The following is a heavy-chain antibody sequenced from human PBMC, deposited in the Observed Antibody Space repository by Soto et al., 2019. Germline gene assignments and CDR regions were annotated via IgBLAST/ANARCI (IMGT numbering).Heavy chain of an antibody. J-gene: IGHJ4*02. D-gene: IGHD1-1*01. CDR2: ISAYNGNT. V-gene: IGHV1-18*01. Sequence: QVQLVQSGAEVKTPGASVQVSCKASGYTFTTYGISWVRQAPGQGLEGMGWISAYNGNTNYAQKLQGRVTMTTDTSTSTAYMELRSLRSDDTGVYYCEKTDDAYKVRLPFWPLTYWGQGPLVTVSS. CDR1: GYTFTTYG. CDR3: EKTDDAYKVRLPFWPLTY.